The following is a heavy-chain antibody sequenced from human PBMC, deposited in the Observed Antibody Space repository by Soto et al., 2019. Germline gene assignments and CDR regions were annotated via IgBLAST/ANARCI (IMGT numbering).Heavy chain of an antibody. CDR1: GFSFSGDG. CDR3: AKRYYYDGSGPYGMDV. V-gene: IGHV3-23*01. CDR2: ISASGGST. D-gene: IGHD3-22*01. J-gene: IGHJ6*02. Sequence: EVQLLESGGGLVQPGGSLRVSCAASGFSFSGDGMSWVRQAPGKGLEWVSAISASGGSTYYVDSVRGRFTISRDNSKNMLCLQMNSLRAEDTAVYYCAKRYYYDGSGPYGMDVWGQGTTVTVSS.